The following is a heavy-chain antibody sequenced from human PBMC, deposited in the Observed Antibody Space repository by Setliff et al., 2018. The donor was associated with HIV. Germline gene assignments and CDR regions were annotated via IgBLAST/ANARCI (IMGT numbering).Heavy chain of an antibody. CDR2: VNPKSGNT. D-gene: IGHD6-25*01. Sequence: ASVKVSCKASGYTFTSSDIYWVRQATGQGLEWMGWVNPKSGNTGYAQKFQGRVIMTRDTFISTVYMELRSLRSEDTAVYYCARGAWYTSGWHSSRYMDVWGKGTTVTVSS. CDR3: ARGAWYTSGWHSSRYMDV. J-gene: IGHJ6*03. V-gene: IGHV1-8*02. CDR1: GYTFTSSD.